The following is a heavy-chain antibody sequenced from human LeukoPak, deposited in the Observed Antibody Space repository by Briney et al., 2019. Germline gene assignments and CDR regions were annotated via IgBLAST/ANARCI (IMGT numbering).Heavy chain of an antibody. CDR2: IHYSGST. Sequence: SETLSLTCTVSGVSMNTYFWSWIRQPPGKGLEWIGHIHYSGSTTYNPSLKSRVTISVDVPKNQFSLKLSTVTAADTAVYYCARHKTGGTYPLDYWGQGTLVTVSS. D-gene: IGHD7-27*01. CDR1: GVSMNTYF. J-gene: IGHJ4*02. CDR3: ARHKTGGTYPLDY. V-gene: IGHV4-59*08.